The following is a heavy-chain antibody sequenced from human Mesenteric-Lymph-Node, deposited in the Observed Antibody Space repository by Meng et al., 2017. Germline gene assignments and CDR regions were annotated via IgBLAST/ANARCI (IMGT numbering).Heavy chain of an antibody. V-gene: IGHV1-69*01. CDR1: GGTFSSYT. Sequence: VQLVQSGAEVKKPGSSVKVSCKASGGTFSSYTFSWVRQAPGQGLEWMGGLIPVLNKAKSAPRFQDRVTFTADETTTTAYMELSSLTFEDTAVYFCARGRGNQPLFDFWGQGTLVTVFS. CDR3: ARGRGNQPLFDF. CDR2: LIPVLNKA. J-gene: IGHJ4*02. D-gene: IGHD2/OR15-2a*01.